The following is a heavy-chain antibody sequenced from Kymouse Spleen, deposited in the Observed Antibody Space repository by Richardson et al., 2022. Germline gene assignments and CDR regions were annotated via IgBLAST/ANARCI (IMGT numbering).Heavy chain of an antibody. J-gene: IGHJ4*02. Sequence: QVQLVESGGGVVQPGRSLRLSCAASGFTFSSYGMHWVRQAPGKGLEWVAVIWYDGSNKYYADSVKGRFTISRDNSKNTLYLQMNSLRAEDTAVYYCARGPPRYDFWSGYPYWGQGTLVTVSS. V-gene: IGHV3-33*01. CDR3: ARGPPRYDFWSGYPY. CDR1: GFTFSSYG. CDR2: IWYDGSNK. D-gene: IGHD3-3*01.